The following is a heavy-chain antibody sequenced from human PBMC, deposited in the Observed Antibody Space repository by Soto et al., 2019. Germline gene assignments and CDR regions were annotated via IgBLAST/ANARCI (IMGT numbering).Heavy chain of an antibody. V-gene: IGHV6-1*01. D-gene: IGHD5-12*01. Sequence: QTLSLTCAISGDSVSSNTASWNWIRQSPSRGLEWLGRTYFRSKWYNDYAVSVKSRIIINPDTSNNQFSLQLNSVTPEDTAVYFCAKGDNLGPKTGYAFDPWGQGIMGTVPQ. CDR1: GDSVSSNTAS. CDR2: TYFRSKWYN. CDR3: AKGDNLGPKTGYAFDP. J-gene: IGHJ5*02.